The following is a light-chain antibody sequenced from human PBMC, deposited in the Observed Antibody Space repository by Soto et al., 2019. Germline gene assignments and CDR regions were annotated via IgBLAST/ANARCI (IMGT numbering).Light chain of an antibody. CDR1: QDISNY. CDR2: EAS. J-gene: IGKJ3*01. V-gene: IGKV1-33*01. CDR3: QRYDNHPGVF. Sequence: DIQLTQSPSSLSASVGDRVTITCQASQDISNYLNWYQQKPGKAPKLLIYEASNLETRVPSRFRGSGSGTDFTFTISSLQPEDIVAYCWQRYDNHPGVFFCPWTKVDIK.